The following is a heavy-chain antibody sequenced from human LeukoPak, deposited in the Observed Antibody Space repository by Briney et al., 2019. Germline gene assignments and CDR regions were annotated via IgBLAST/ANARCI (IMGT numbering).Heavy chain of an antibody. CDR1: GFTFSFYA. Sequence: GGSLRLSCAGSGFTFSFYAMTWVRQAPGKGLECVSAITGSGDRAFYADSVRGRFSISRDNFRNTLYLQMSSLRAEDTAVYYCAKRYLGASGSYNLDSWGQGTPVTVSS. D-gene: IGHD1-26*01. CDR3: AKRYLGASGSYNLDS. CDR2: ITGSGDRA. J-gene: IGHJ4*02. V-gene: IGHV3-23*01.